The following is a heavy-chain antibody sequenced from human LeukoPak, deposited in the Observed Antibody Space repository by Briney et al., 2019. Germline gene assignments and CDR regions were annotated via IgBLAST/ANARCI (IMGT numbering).Heavy chain of an antibody. CDR2: ISGSGGST. CDR1: GFTFSSYA. CDR3: ARDRDWLLYDY. J-gene: IGHJ4*02. V-gene: IGHV3-23*01. D-gene: IGHD3-9*01. Sequence: GGSLRLSCAASGFTFSSYAMSWVRQAPGKGLEWVSAISGSGGSTYYADSVKGRFTISRDNSKNTLYLQMNSLRADDTAIYYCARDRDWLLYDYWGQGTLVTVSS.